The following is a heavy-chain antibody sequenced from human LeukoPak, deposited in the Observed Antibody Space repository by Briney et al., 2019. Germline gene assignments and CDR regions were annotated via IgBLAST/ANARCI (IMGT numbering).Heavy chain of an antibody. D-gene: IGHD1-26*01. J-gene: IGHJ4*02. Sequence: SETLSVTCTVSGGSISSYYWSWIRQPPGKGLEWIGYIYYSGSTNYNPSLKSRVTISVDTSKNQFSLKLSSVTAADTAVYYCARGDSGYVHYWGQGTLVTVSS. V-gene: IGHV4-59*08. CDR3: ARGDSGYVHY. CDR1: GGSISSYY. CDR2: IYYSGST.